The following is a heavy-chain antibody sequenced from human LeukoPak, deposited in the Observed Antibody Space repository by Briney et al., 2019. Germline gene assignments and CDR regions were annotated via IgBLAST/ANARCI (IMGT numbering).Heavy chain of an antibody. J-gene: IGHJ4*02. V-gene: IGHV3-73*01. Sequence: GGSLRLSCAASGFSFSGSAMHWVRQTSGKGQEWVGRIRSKANSYSTAYAASLKGRFTISRDDSKNTAYLEMNSLESEDTAVYYCARHVASGGSGADYWGQGTLVTVSS. CDR1: GFSFSGSA. D-gene: IGHD3-10*01. CDR3: ARHVASGGSGADY. CDR2: IRSKANSYST.